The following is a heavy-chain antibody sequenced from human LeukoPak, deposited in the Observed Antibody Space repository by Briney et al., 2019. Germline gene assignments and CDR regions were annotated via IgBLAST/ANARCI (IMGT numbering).Heavy chain of an antibody. D-gene: IGHD3-10*01. Sequence: GGSLRLSCAASGFTFSSYAMSWVRQAPGKGLEWVSSITISGATTYYADSVKGRLTISRDNSKTTLYLQMSSLRAEDTAVYYCATYGSGSYYRKAFDYWGQGTPVTVSS. CDR3: ATYGSGSYYRKAFDY. CDR1: GFTFSSYA. V-gene: IGHV3-23*01. CDR2: ITISGATT. J-gene: IGHJ4*02.